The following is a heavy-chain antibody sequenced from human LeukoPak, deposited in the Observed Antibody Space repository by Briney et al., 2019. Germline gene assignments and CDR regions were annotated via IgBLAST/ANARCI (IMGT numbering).Heavy chain of an antibody. D-gene: IGHD6-13*01. V-gene: IGHV1-69*13. J-gene: IGHJ6*03. CDR2: IIPIFGTT. CDR1: GGTFSSYA. Sequence: GASVKVSCKASGGTFSSYAISWVRQAPGQGLEWMGGIIPIFGTTNYAQKFQGRVTITADESTSTAYMELSSLRSEDTAVYYCARELRGIAAAGDYYYMDVWGKGTTVTISS. CDR3: ARELRGIAAAGDYYYMDV.